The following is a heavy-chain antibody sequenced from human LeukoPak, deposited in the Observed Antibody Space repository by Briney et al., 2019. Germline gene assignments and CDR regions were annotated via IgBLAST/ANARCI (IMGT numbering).Heavy chain of an antibody. CDR2: ISGGAAGT. J-gene: IGHJ4*02. Sequence: PGGSLRLSCAVSGFSLRSYAMSWVRQAPGKGLEWGSAISGGAAGTYYAASVKGRFTISTDISKSTLYVQINSLRAEDTAVYYCARTVYNSGWFHFDHWGQGTLVTVSS. D-gene: IGHD6-19*01. CDR1: GFSLRSYA. V-gene: IGHV3-23*01. CDR3: ARTVYNSGWFHFDH.